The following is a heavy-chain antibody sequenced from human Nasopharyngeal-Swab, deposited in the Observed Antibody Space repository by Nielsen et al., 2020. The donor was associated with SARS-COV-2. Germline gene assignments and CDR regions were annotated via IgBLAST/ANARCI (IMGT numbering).Heavy chain of an antibody. V-gene: IGHV3-30-3*01. CDR1: GFTFNSYA. CDR3: ARDPGGGMDV. Sequence: GGSLRLSCAASGFTFNSYAMHWVRQAPGKGLEWVAVISYDGSNKYYADSVKGRFTISRDNSKNTLYLQMNSLRAEDTAVYYCARDPGGGMDVWGQGTTVTVSS. J-gene: IGHJ6*02. CDR2: ISYDGSNK.